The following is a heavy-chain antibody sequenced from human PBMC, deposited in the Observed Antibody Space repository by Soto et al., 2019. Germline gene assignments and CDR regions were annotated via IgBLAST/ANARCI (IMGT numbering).Heavy chain of an antibody. CDR2: INTKNGVT. CDR1: GYTFISYY. V-gene: IGHV1-2*02. CDR3: ARGTGSSWYDP. J-gene: IGHJ5*02. D-gene: IGHD3-10*01. Sequence: QVQLVQSGAEVEKPGASVTVSCRASGYTFISYYMHWVRQAPGHGLQWMGWINTKNGVTKYAQRFQDRVTMTRDASINTDYMQLTRLTSDDTAVYYCARGTGSSWYDPWGQGTLVTVSS.